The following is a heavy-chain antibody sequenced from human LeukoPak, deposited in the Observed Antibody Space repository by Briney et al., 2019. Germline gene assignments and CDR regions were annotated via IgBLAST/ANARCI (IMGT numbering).Heavy chain of an antibody. CDR2: INAGNGNT. J-gene: IGHJ4*02. CDR1: GYIFTTFS. D-gene: IGHD3-3*01. Sequence: ASVKVSCKASGYIFTTFSIHWVRQAPGQRLEWMGRINAGNGNTKYSQKFQDRVTITRDTSASTAYMEVSSLRSEDMAVYYCARGGYDFWSGSPHDYWGQGTLVTVSS. V-gene: IGHV1-3*01. CDR3: ARGGYDFWSGSPHDY.